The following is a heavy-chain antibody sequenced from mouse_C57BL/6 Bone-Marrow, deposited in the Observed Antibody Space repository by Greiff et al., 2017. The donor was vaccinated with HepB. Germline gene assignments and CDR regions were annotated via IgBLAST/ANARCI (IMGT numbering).Heavy chain of an antibody. D-gene: IGHD2-4*01. V-gene: IGHV1-36*01. J-gene: IGHJ3*01. CDR1: GFTFTDYY. CDR2: VYPYNGGT. Sequence: VHVKQSGPVLVKPGPSVKISCKASGFTFTDYYMHWVKQSHGKSLEWIGLVYPYNGGTSYNQKFKGKATLTVDTSSSTAYMELNSLTSEDSAVYYCARDIYYDYDLFAYWGQGTLVTVSA. CDR3: ARDIYYDYDLFAY.